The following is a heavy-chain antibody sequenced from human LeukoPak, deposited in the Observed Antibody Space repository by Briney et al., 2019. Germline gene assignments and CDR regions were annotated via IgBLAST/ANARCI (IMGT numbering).Heavy chain of an antibody. CDR2: ISGSGGST. CDR3: ASNILTGYYGFTGFDY. CDR1: GFTFSSYA. J-gene: IGHJ4*02. Sequence: SGGSLRLSCAASGFTFSSYAMSWVRQAPGKGLEWVSAISGSGGSTYYADSVKGRFTISRDNSKNTLYLQMNSLRAEDTAVYYCASNILTGYYGFTGFDYWGQGTLVTVSS. D-gene: IGHD3-9*01. V-gene: IGHV3-23*01.